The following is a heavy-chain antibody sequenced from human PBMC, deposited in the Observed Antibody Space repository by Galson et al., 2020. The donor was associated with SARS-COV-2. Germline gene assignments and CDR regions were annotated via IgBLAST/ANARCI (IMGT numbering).Heavy chain of an antibody. Sequence: GASVKVSCKASGYTLTELSMHWVRQAPGKGLEWMGGIDPEDGETIYAQKIQGRVTMTEDTSTDTAYLELSSLRSEDTAVYYCATGPTVTTYNNWFDPWGQGTLVTVSS. V-gene: IGHV1-24*01. CDR1: GYTLTELS. D-gene: IGHD4-17*01. J-gene: IGHJ5*02. CDR2: IDPEDGET. CDR3: ATGPTVTTYNNWFDP.